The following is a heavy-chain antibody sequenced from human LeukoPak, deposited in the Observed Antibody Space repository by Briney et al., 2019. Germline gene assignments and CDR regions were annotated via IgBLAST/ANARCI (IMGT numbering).Heavy chain of an antibody. J-gene: IGHJ3*02. CDR1: GYTFTSYG. D-gene: IGHD2-21*02. Sequence: ASVKVSCKASGYTFTSYGISWVRQAPGQGLEWMGWISAYNGNTNYAQKVQGRVTMTTDTSTSTVYVELRSLRSDDTAVYYCARAILGVTAIGRNAFDIWGQGTMVTVSS. V-gene: IGHV1-18*01. CDR2: ISAYNGNT. CDR3: ARAILGVTAIGRNAFDI.